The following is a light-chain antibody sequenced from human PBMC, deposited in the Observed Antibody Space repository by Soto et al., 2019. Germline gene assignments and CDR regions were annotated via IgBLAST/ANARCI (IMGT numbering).Light chain of an antibody. CDR3: QQYDNSRT. CDR1: QSVSSSY. J-gene: IGKJ1*01. CDR2: GAS. Sequence: EIVLTQSPGTLALSPGERATLSCRARQSVSSSYLARYQQKPGQAPRLLIYGASSRATGLPDRFSGSGSGTVFPLTISRLEPEDFAVYYCQQYDNSRTFGQGTKVEIK. V-gene: IGKV3-20*01.